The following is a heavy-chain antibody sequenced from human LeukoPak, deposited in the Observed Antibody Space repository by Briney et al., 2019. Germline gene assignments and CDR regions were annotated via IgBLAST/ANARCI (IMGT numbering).Heavy chain of an antibody. J-gene: IGHJ3*02. CDR3: ARNPYYYDSSGSEGDAFDI. CDR1: GGSISSSSYY. D-gene: IGHD3-22*01. Sequence: PSETLSLTCTVSGGSISSSSYYWGWIRQPPGKGLEWIGSIYYSGSTYYNPSLKSRVTISVDTSKNQFSLKLSSVTAADTAVYYCARNPYYYDSSGSEGDAFDIWGQGIMVTVSS. V-gene: IGHV4-39*07. CDR2: IYYSGST.